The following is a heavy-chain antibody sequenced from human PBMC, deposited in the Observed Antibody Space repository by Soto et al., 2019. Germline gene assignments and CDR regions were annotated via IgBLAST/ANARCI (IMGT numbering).Heavy chain of an antibody. D-gene: IGHD2-2*01. CDR2: ISGSGGST. Sequence: VGSLRLSCAACGFTFSSYAMSWVRQAPGKGLEWVSAISGSGGSTYYADSVKGRFTISRDNSKNTLYLQMNSLRAEDTAVYYCVKDHRSQLYGMDVCGQRTTVTLSS. J-gene: IGHJ6*02. CDR3: VKDHRSQLYGMDV. V-gene: IGHV3-23*01. CDR1: GFTFSSYA.